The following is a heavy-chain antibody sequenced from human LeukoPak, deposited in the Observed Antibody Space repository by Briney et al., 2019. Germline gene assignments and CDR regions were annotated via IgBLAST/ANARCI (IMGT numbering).Heavy chain of an antibody. CDR1: GFTFSSYA. CDR2: ISGSGGST. Sequence: GGSLRLSCAASGFTFSSYAMSWVRQAPGKGLEWVSAISGSGGSTYYADSVKGRFTISRDNSKNTLYLQMNSLRAKDTAVYYCASMTTVTTNWFDPWGQGTLVTVSS. CDR3: ASMTTVTTNWFDP. D-gene: IGHD4-17*01. J-gene: IGHJ5*02. V-gene: IGHV3-23*01.